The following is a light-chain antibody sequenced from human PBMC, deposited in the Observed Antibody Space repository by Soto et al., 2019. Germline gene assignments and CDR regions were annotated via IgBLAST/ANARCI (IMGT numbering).Light chain of an antibody. J-gene: IGKJ2*01. CDR2: DAP. V-gene: IGKV3-11*01. CDR1: QTVGTF. CDR3: QHRTNWPRT. Sequence: EIVLTQSPATLSLSPGERATLSCRASQTVGTFLAWYQQKPGQAPRFVIYDAPKRATGIPARFSGTGSGTDFALTISSIEPEDFAVYYCQHRTNWPRTFGQGTKLDIK.